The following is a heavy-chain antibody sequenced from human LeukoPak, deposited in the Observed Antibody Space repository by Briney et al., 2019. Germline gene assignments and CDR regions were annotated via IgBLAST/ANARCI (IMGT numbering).Heavy chain of an antibody. CDR3: ARGYQLLASADY. Sequence: GGSLRLSCAASGFTFSSYSMNWVRQAPGKGLEWVSSISSSSSYIYYADSVKGRFTISRDNAKNSLYLQMNSLRAEDTAVYYCARGYQLLASADYWGQGTLVTVSS. J-gene: IGHJ4*02. D-gene: IGHD2-2*01. CDR2: ISSSSSYI. CDR1: GFTFSSYS. V-gene: IGHV3-21*01.